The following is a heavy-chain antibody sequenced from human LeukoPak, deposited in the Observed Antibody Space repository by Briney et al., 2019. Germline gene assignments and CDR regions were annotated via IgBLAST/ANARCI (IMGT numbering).Heavy chain of an antibody. V-gene: IGHV4-4*07. J-gene: IGHJ6*03. CDR3: ARVKSDDFWSGAYYYYYYMDV. CDR2: IYTSGST. CDR1: GGSISSYY. D-gene: IGHD3-3*01. Sequence: SETLSLTCTVSGGSISSYYWSWIRQPAGKGLEWIGRIYTSGSTNYNPSLKSRVTMSVDTSKNQFSLKLSSVAAADTAVYYCARVKSDDFWSGAYYYYYYMDVWGKGTTVTVSS.